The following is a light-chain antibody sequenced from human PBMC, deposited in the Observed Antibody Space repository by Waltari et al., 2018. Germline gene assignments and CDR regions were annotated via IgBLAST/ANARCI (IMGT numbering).Light chain of an antibody. CDR3: HQSYKAPQT. CDR1: QSISTA. J-gene: IGKJ4*01. CDR2: AAS. Sequence: DIQMTQSPSSLSASVGDRVNITCRASQSISTALSWYLQKPGKAPKLLIYAASLLQDGVPSRFRGSGSGTDFTLTISNLQPEDFATYFCHQSYKAPQTFGGGTRLEIK. V-gene: IGKV1-39*01.